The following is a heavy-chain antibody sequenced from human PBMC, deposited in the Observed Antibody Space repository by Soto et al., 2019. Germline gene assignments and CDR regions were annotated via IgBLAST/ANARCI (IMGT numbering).Heavy chain of an antibody. CDR3: ARRNYFYALDV. CDR1: GGSFSGYY. V-gene: IGHV4-34*01. J-gene: IGHJ6*02. Sequence: PSETLSRTCAVSGGSFSGYYWGWVRQPRGKGLEWVGEINYSGSTNYNPSLKRRVTISVDTSKNQVSLKVTSVTAADTAMYYCARRNYFYALDVWGQGTTVTVSS. CDR2: INYSGST.